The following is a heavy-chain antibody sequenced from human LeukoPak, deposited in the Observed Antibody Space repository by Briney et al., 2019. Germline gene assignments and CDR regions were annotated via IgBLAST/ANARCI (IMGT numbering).Heavy chain of an antibody. D-gene: IGHD2-2*01. J-gene: IGHJ4*02. Sequence: GGSLRLSCAASGFTFGDSGMTWVRQVPGKGLDWVSGINWNGGSTDYADSVKGRFTISRDNSKSTLFLQMNSLRAEDTAIYYCATRPLMPPRFDYWGQGTLVTVSS. CDR3: ATRPLMPPRFDY. CDR1: GFTFGDSG. CDR2: INWNGGST. V-gene: IGHV3-20*04.